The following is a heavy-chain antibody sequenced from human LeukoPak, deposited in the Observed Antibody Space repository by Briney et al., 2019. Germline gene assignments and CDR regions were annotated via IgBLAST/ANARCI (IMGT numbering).Heavy chain of an antibody. V-gene: IGHV3-30*02. J-gene: IGHJ4*02. CDR2: IRYDGSNK. CDR3: AKYYYDSSGTDFDY. D-gene: IGHD3-22*01. CDR1: GFTFSSYA. Sequence: PGGSLRLSCAVSGFTFSSYAMHWVRQAPGKGLEWVAFIRYDGSNKYYADSVKGRFTISRDNSKNTLYLQMNSLRAEDTAVYYCAKYYYDSSGTDFDYWGQGTLVTVSS.